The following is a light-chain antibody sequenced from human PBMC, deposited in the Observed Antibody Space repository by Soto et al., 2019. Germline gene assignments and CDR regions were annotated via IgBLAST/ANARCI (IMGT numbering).Light chain of an antibody. J-gene: IGLJ3*02. CDR1: SSDVGDYNY. V-gene: IGLV2-11*01. CDR3: CSYAGRYTWV. CDR2: AVN. Sequence: QSVLTQPRSVSGSPGQSVTISCTGTSSDVGDYNYVSWYQQHPGKAPKLLIYAVNMRPSGVPDRFSGSKSGNTASLTISGLPAEDEADYSCCSYAGRYTWVFGGGTKVTVL.